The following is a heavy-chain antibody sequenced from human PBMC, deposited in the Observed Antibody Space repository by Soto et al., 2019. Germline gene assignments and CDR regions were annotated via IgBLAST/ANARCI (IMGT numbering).Heavy chain of an antibody. Sequence: EVQLLESGGGLLQPGGSLRLSCAASGFTFNNYAMSWVRQAPGKGLEWVSSINNGGDNTYYADSVKGRFTISRDNSKSTLYLQMNSLRAEDTAVYYCAKTFLARYCSSSICYDPADYFDYWGQGTLVTVSS. V-gene: IGHV3-23*01. J-gene: IGHJ4*02. CDR3: AKTFLARYCSSSICYDPADYFDY. CDR2: INNGGDNT. CDR1: GFTFNNYA. D-gene: IGHD2-2*01.